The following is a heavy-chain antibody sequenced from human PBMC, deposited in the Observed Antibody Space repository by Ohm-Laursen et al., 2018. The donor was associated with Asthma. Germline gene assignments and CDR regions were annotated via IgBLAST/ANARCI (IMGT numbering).Heavy chain of an antibody. V-gene: IGHV3-21*04. J-gene: IGHJ6*02. CDR1: GFTFSSYS. D-gene: IGHD4-11*01. CDR3: AKFGRDYRSHGMDV. CDR2: ISSSSSYI. Sequence: SLRLSCTASGFTFSSYSMNWVRQAPGKGLEWVSSISSSSSYIYYADSVKGRFTISRDNAKNSLYLQMNSLRAEDTAVYYCAKFGRDYRSHGMDVWGQGTTVTVSS.